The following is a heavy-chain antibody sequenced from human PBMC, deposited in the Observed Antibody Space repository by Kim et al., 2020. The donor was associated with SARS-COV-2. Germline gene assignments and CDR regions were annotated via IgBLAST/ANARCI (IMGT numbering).Heavy chain of an antibody. D-gene: IGHD3-16*01. CDR3: ARPAYGLDAFDI. Sequence: SETLSLTCTVSGGSISSYYWSWIRQPPGKGLEWIGYIYYSGSTNYNPSLKSRVTISVDTSKNQFSLKLSSVTAADTAVYYCARPAYGLDAFDIWGQGTMVTVSS. J-gene: IGHJ3*02. CDR2: IYYSGST. V-gene: IGHV4-59*08. CDR1: GGSISSYY.